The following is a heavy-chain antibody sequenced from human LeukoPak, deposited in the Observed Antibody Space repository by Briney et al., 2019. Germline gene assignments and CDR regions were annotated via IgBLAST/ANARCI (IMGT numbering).Heavy chain of an antibody. D-gene: IGHD3-3*01. J-gene: IGHJ4*02. CDR3: AKALFSDFWSGYYTGIYTGGPDY. CDR1: GFTFSSYA. V-gene: IGHV3-23*01. CDR2: ISGSGGST. Sequence: GGSLRLSRAASGFTFSSYAMSWVRQAPGKGLECVSAISGSGGSTYYADSVKGRFTVSRDNSKNTLYLQMNSLRAEDTAVYYCAKALFSDFWSGYYTGIYTGGPDYWGQGTLVTVSS.